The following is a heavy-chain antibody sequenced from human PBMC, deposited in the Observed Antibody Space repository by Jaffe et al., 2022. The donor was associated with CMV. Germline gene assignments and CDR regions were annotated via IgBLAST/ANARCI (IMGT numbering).Heavy chain of an antibody. V-gene: IGHV4-59*01. CDR2: IYYSGST. D-gene: IGHD5-12*01. Sequence: QVQLQESGPGLVKPSETLSLTCTVSGGSISSYYWSWIRQPPGKGLEWIGYIYYSGSTNYNPSLKSRVTISVDTSKNQFSLKLSSVTAADTAVYYCARLRRDGYNPVAFWFDPWGQGTLVTVSS. CDR3: ARLRRDGYNPVAFWFDP. J-gene: IGHJ5*02. CDR1: GGSISSYY.